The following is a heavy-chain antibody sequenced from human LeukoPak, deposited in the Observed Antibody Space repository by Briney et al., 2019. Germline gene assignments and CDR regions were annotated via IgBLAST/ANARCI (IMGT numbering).Heavy chain of an antibody. Sequence: MASETLSLTCTVSGGSISSYYWSWLRQPPGKGLEWIGYIHYSGSTNHNPSLKRRITISVDTSKNQLSLKLTSVTAADTAVYYCARLDARNSYYDFWSGRNWFDPWGQGTLVTVSS. CDR3: ARLDARNSYYDFWSGRNWFDP. CDR1: GGSISSYY. V-gene: IGHV4-59*01. D-gene: IGHD3-3*01. CDR2: IHYSGST. J-gene: IGHJ5*02.